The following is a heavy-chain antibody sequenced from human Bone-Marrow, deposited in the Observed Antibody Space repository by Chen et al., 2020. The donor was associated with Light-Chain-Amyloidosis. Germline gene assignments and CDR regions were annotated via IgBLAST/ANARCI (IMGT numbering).Heavy chain of an antibody. Sequence: KGSGYTFPNYWIGWVRQMPGKGLEWMGVIYPDDSDARYSPSFEGQVTISADKSITTAYLQWRSLKASDTAMYYCARRRDGYNFDCWGQGTLVTVSS. CDR1: GYTFPNYW. CDR2: IYPDDSDA. V-gene: IGHV5-51*01. CDR3: ARRRDGYNFDC. J-gene: IGHJ4*02. D-gene: IGHD5-12*01.